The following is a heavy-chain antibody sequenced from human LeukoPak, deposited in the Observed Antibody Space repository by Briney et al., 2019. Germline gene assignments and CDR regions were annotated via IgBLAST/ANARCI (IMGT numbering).Heavy chain of an antibody. CDR3: TTITMIGGPLYGMDV. CDR2: IKSKTDGGTT. V-gene: IGHV3-15*07. J-gene: IGHJ6*02. Sequence: AGGSLRLSCAASGFTFSNAWMNWVRQAPGKGLEWVGRIKSKTDGGTTDYAAPVKGRFTISRDDSKNTLYLQMNSLKTEDTAVYYCTTITMIGGPLYGMDVWGQGTTVTVSS. CDR1: GFTFSNAW. D-gene: IGHD3-22*01.